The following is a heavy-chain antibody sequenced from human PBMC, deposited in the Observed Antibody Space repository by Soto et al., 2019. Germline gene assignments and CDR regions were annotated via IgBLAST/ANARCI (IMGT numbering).Heavy chain of an antibody. CDR3: ARDDTTGLFDC. Sequence: SETLSLTCSVSTGSMRTYYWTWIRQSPGKGLEWIGQISHTGRTKYNPSLESRVTISVDTSRKQFSLKLTSVTAADTALYYCARDDTTGLFDCWGQGTLVT. J-gene: IGHJ4*02. V-gene: IGHV4-59*01. D-gene: IGHD4-17*01. CDR2: ISHTGRT. CDR1: TGSMRTYY.